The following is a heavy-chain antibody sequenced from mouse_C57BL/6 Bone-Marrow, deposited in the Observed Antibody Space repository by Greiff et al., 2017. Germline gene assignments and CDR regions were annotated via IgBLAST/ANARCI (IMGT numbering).Heavy chain of an antibody. CDR2: IHPNSGST. J-gene: IGHJ3*01. V-gene: IGHV1-64*01. CDR1: GYTFTSYW. D-gene: IGHD1-1*01. Sequence: QVQLKQPGAELVKPGASVKLSCKASGYTFTSYWMHWVKQRPGQGLEWIGMIHPNSGSTNYNEKFKSKATLTVDKSSSTAYMQLSSLTSEDSAVYYCAREGSSPCAYWGQGTLVTVSA. CDR3: AREGSSPCAY.